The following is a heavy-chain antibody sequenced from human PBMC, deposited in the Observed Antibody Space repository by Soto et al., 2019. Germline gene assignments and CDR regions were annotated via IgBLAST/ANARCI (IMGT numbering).Heavy chain of an antibody. Sequence: GGSLRLSCAASGFTFSTYAMTWVRQGPGKGLEWVSVISASGDTIFYEDSVKGRFTISRDNSKDTLYLQMNSLRAEDTAVYYCAKREGTSWQNYFDYWGQGTLVTVSS. CDR3: AKREGTSWQNYFDY. J-gene: IGHJ4*02. V-gene: IGHV3-23*01. CDR1: GFTFSTYA. D-gene: IGHD2-2*01. CDR2: ISASGDTI.